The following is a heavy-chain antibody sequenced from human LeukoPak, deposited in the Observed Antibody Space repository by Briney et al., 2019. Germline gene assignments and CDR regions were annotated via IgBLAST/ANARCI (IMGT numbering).Heavy chain of an antibody. CDR1: GFTFSSYA. Sequence: PGGSLRLSCAASGFTFSSYAMSWVRQAPGKGLEWVSAISGSGGSTYYADSVKGRFTISRDNSKNTLYLQMNSLRAEDTAVYYCAKGSMVRGVIGNWFDPWGQGTLVTASS. V-gene: IGHV3-23*01. CDR2: ISGSGGST. CDR3: AKGSMVRGVIGNWFDP. J-gene: IGHJ5*02. D-gene: IGHD3-10*01.